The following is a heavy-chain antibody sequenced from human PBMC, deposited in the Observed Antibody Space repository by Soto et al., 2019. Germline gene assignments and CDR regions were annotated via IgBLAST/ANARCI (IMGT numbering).Heavy chain of an antibody. Sequence: GGSLRLSCSASGFTFSDYYMSWIHQAPGKGLEWISYIDSSGSIIYYADSVKGRSTISRDNAKNSLYLQMNSLRAEDTAVYYCARDLGYYDSSGYFDYRGQGTLVTVSS. D-gene: IGHD3-22*01. CDR3: ARDLGYYDSSGYFDY. V-gene: IGHV3-11*01. J-gene: IGHJ4*02. CDR1: GFTFSDYY. CDR2: IDSSGSII.